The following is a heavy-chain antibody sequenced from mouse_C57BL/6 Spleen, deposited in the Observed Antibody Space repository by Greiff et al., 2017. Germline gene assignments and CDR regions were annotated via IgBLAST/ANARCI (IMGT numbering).Heavy chain of an antibody. V-gene: IGHV1-59*01. J-gene: IGHJ4*01. Sequence: VQLQQPGAELVRPGTSVKLSCKASGYTFTSYWMHWVKQRPGQGLEWIGVIDPSDSYTNYNQKFKGKATLTVDTSSSTAYMQLSSLTSEDSAVYYCARKWDYYAMDYWGLGTSVTVSS. CDR3: ARKWDYYAMDY. CDR2: IDPSDSYT. CDR1: GYTFTSYW.